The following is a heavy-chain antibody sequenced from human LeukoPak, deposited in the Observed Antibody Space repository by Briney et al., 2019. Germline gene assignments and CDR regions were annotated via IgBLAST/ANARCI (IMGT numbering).Heavy chain of an antibody. J-gene: IGHJ4*02. CDR1: GYTFTSYY. CDR2: INPSGGST. Sequence: ASVKVSCKASGYTFTSYYMHWVRQAPGQGLEWMGIINPSGGSTSYAQKFQGRVTMTRDTSTSTVYMELSSLRSEDTAVYYCARRSPRYSSSWAPFDYWGQGTLVTVSS. D-gene: IGHD6-13*01. V-gene: IGHV1-46*01. CDR3: ARRSPRYSSSWAPFDY.